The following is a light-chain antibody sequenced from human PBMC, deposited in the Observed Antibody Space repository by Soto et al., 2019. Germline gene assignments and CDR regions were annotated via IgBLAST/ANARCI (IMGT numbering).Light chain of an antibody. J-gene: IGLJ2*01. CDR1: SSNIGAGYD. Sequence: QSVLTQPPSVSGAPGQRVTISCTGSSSNIGAGYDVYWYQQLPGTAPKLLIYGNNHRPSGVPDRFSGSKSDTSASLAITGLQAEDEADYYCQSYDNSLSGSLFGGGTKVTVL. CDR3: QSYDNSLSGSL. V-gene: IGLV1-40*01. CDR2: GNN.